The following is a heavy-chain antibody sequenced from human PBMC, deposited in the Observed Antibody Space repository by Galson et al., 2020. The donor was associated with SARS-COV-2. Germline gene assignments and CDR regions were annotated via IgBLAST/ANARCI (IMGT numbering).Heavy chain of an antibody. CDR2: ISWNSGSI. CDR3: AKLETRGNSNDY. D-gene: IGHD1-1*01. CDR1: GFTFDDYA. V-gene: IGHV3-9*01. J-gene: IGHJ4*02. Sequence: GGSLRLSCAASGFTFDDYAMHWVRQAPGKGLEWVSGISWNSGSIGYADSVKGRFTISRDNAKNSLYLQMNSLRAEDTALYYCAKLETRGNSNDYWGQGTLVTVSS.